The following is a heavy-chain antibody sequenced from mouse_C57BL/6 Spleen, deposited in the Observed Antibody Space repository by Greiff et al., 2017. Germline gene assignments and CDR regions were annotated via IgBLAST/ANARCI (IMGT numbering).Heavy chain of an antibody. V-gene: IGHV14-4*01. Sequence: EVQLQQSGAELVRPGASVKLSCTASGFNIKDDYMHWVKQRPEQGLEWIGWIDPENGDTEYASKFQGKATITADTSSNTAYLQLSSLTSEDTAVYYCTTPDYGDDNAMDYWGQGTSVTVSS. J-gene: IGHJ4*01. CDR3: TTPDYGDDNAMDY. CDR1: GFNIKDDY. CDR2: IDPENGDT. D-gene: IGHD2-2*01.